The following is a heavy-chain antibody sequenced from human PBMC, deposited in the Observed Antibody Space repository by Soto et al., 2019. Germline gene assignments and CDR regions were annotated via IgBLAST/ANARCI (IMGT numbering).Heavy chain of an antibody. CDR2: INPNSGGT. J-gene: IGHJ6*02. CDR1: VYTFSFYY. V-gene: IGHV1-2*02. Sequence: XSVKSASEASVYTFSFYYMHWLRQAPGQGLEWMGWINPNSGGTNYAQKFQGRVTVTRDTPTSTAYMELSRLTSDDTAVYYCARSLTEGYCTITGCYTRPLYGMDVWGQGTTVTVSS. CDR3: ARSLTEGYCTITGCYTRPLYGMDV. D-gene: IGHD2-2*02.